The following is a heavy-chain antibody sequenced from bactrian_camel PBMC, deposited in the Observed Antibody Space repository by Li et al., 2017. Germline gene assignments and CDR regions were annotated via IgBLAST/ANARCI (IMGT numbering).Heavy chain of an antibody. Sequence: DVQLVESGGGSVQAAGSLRLSCEASGAMRRYCMGWFRQAPGIEREEVATIYRGDRRTKYADSVRGRFTISKDNANYTVYLQMNNLKPDDTACTTVRRISAHNVVVPTLHGGRIFWARGPRSPSP. CDR2: IYRGDRRT. V-gene: IGHV3S40*01. CDR1: GAMRRYC. J-gene: IGHJ4*01. D-gene: IGHD2*01.